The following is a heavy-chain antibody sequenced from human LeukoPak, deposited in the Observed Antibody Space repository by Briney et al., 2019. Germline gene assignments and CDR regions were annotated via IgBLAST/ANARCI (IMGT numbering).Heavy chain of an antibody. J-gene: IGHJ4*02. CDR1: GFTFSSFA. D-gene: IGHD4-23*01. Sequence: GGSLRLSCAASGFTFSSFAMHWVRQAPGKGLEWVAVISYDGSNKYYVDSVKGRFTISRDNSKNTLYLQMNSLRAEDTAVYYCARDPGDLGWVYYFDYRGQGTLVTVSS. CDR2: ISYDGSNK. V-gene: IGHV3-30*04. CDR3: ARDPGDLGWVYYFDY.